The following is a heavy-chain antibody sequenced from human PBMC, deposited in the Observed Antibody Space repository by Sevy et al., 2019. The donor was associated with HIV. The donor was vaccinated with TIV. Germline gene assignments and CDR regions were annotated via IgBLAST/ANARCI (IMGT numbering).Heavy chain of an antibody. V-gene: IGHV3-21*05. Sequence: GGSLRLSCAASGFIFSDYDMNWVRQAPGKGLEWISVISSRSSYIKYVDSLKGRVTISRDNANNSLFLQLNSLRAEDTAVYYCARAVDYYDICGLHYWGQGALVTVSS. CDR3: ARAVDYYDICGLHY. J-gene: IGHJ4*02. D-gene: IGHD3-22*01. CDR2: ISSRSSYI. CDR1: GFIFSDYD.